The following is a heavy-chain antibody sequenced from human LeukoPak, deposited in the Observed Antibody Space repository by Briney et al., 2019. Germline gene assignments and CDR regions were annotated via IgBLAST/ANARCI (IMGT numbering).Heavy chain of an antibody. D-gene: IGHD4-17*01. CDR3: ARDRYGDYVIDY. Sequence: PGGSLRLSCPVSGFTFSSHSMNWVRQAPGKGLEWLSYISSSTSTIYYADSVRGRFTVSRDNAKNSLYLQMDSLRAEDTAVYYCARDRYGDYVIDYWGQGTLVTVSS. J-gene: IGHJ4*02. V-gene: IGHV3-48*04. CDR1: GFTFSSHS. CDR2: ISSSTSTI.